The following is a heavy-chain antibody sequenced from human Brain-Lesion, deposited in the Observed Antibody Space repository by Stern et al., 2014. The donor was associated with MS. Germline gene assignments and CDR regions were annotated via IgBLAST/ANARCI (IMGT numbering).Heavy chain of an antibody. CDR2: ITYSGTT. J-gene: IGHJ4*02. CDR1: GGPINSGDYH. V-gene: IGHV4-30-4*01. D-gene: IGHD4-11*01. Sequence: QVQLQQSGPGLVKPSQTLSLTCTVSGGPINSGDYHWTWIRQPPGKGLEWIGFITYSGTTYYKPSLQRRLTISVDTSKNQFSLKLRSVTAGDTAVYYCARSTVSAEYYFDYWGQGTLVTVSS. CDR3: ARSTVSAEYYFDY.